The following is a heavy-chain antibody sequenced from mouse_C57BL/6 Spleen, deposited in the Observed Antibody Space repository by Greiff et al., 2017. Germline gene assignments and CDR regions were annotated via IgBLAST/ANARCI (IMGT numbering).Heavy chain of an antibody. CDR1: GYAFSSYW. Sequence: QVQLQQSGAELVKPGASVKISCKASGYAFSSYWMNWVKQRPGKGLEWIGQIYPGDGDTNYNGKFKGKATLTADKSSSTAYMQLSSLTSEDAAVYFCARGGSARYFDVWGTGTTVTVSS. CDR3: ARGGSARYFDV. J-gene: IGHJ1*03. V-gene: IGHV1-80*01. CDR2: IYPGDGDT.